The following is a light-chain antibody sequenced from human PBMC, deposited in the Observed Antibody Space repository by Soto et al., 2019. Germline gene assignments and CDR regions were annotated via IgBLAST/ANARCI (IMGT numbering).Light chain of an antibody. Sequence: QSALTQPASVSGSPGQAIIISCSATNMDVAIYNLVSWYQQHPGKAPKLILYEATKRPSGVPNRFSGSKSDNMASLTISGGHREDEGASFCSGYGVSAKFFVFRKGKKVTVL. V-gene: IGLV2-23*01. J-gene: IGLJ1*01. CDR2: EAT. CDR1: NMDVAIYNL. CDR3: SGYGVSAKFFV.